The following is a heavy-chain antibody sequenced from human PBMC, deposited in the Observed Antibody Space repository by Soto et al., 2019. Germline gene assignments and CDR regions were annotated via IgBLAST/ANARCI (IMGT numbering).Heavy chain of an antibody. D-gene: IGHD5-18*01. CDR3: ATQNSYRYGYYFDY. J-gene: IGHJ4*02. Sequence: ETLSLTCTVSGGSISSYYWTWIRQPPGKGLEWIGYIYNSGSTNYNPSLKSRVTMSVDTSKNQFSLKLSSVTAADTAVYYCATQNSYRYGYYFDYWGQGTLVTVSS. CDR1: GGSISSYY. V-gene: IGHV4-59*08. CDR2: IYNSGST.